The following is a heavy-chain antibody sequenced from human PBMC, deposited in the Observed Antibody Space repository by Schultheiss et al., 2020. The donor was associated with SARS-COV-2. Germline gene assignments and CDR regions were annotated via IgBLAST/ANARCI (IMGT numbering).Heavy chain of an antibody. D-gene: IGHD2-2*01. J-gene: IGHJ6*03. CDR3: ARQDCSSTSCPRYYMDV. CDR2: IYPGDSDT. CDR1: GYSFTSYC. V-gene: IGHV5-51*01. Sequence: GESLKISCKGSGYSFTSYCIGWVRQMPGKGLEWMGIIYPGDSDTRYSPSFQGQVTISADKSISTAYLQWSSLKASDTAMYYCARQDCSSTSCPRYYMDVWGKGTTVTVSS.